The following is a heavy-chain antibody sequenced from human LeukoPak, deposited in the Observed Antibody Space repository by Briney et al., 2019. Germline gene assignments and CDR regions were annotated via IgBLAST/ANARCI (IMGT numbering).Heavy chain of an antibody. J-gene: IGHJ6*04. Sequence: GGSLRLSCAASGFTVRSNYMSWVRQAPGKRLEWVSYISSSGSTIYYADSVKGRFTISRDNAKNSLYLQMNSLRAEDTAVYYCAELGITMIGGVWGKGTTVTISS. D-gene: IGHD3-10*02. CDR2: ISSSGSTI. CDR3: AELGITMIGGV. CDR1: GFTVRSNY. V-gene: IGHV3-11*04.